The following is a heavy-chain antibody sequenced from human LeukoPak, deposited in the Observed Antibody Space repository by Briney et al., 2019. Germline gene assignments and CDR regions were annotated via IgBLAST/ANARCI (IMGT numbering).Heavy chain of an antibody. CDR2: IYSGGST. V-gene: IGHV3-66*02. Sequence: GGSLRLSCAASGFTVSSNYLSWVRQAPGKGLEWVSVIYSGGSTYYADSVKGRFTISRDNSKNTLYLQMNSLRAEDTAVYYCARSIAPAKRWFDPWGQGTPVTVSS. J-gene: IGHJ5*02. CDR1: GFTVSSNY. CDR3: ARSIAPAKRWFDP. D-gene: IGHD2-15*01.